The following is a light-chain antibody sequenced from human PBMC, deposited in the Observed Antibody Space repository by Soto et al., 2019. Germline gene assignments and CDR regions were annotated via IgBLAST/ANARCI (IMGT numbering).Light chain of an antibody. CDR2: AAS. CDR1: QTISNM. J-gene: IGKJ4*01. CDR3: QYYNNWLAT. V-gene: IGKV3-15*01. Sequence: EVVMTQPPATLSVSPGDKVSLSCRANQTISNMLAWYQQKPGQAPRLLIYAASTRATGVSARFSGSGSGTEFTLTISSLQSEDFTIYYCQYYNNWLATFGGGTKVDIK.